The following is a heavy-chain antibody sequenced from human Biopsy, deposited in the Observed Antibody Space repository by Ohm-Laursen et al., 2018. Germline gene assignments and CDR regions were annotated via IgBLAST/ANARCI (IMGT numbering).Heavy chain of an antibody. V-gene: IGHV4-59*08. Sequence: SHTLSLTCTVSGGSISGTSWSWIRQAPGQGLEWIGYISYSRNTNYNPSLKSLITISVDTTINHLPQRLPSVTAADTAVYYCARHAPSYSGSYWRYFDLWGRGTLVTVSS. CDR1: GGSISGTS. D-gene: IGHD1-26*01. CDR3: ARHAPSYSGSYWRYFDL. J-gene: IGHJ2*01. CDR2: ISYSRNT.